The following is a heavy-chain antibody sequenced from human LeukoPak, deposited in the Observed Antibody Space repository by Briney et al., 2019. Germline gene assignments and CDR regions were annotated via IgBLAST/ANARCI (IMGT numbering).Heavy chain of an antibody. CDR1: GGSISTYY. V-gene: IGHV4-59*01. D-gene: IGHD5-12*01. J-gene: IGHJ4*02. CDR2: IYHSGST. Sequence: SETLSLTCTLSGGSISTYYWSWIRQPPGKGLEWIGYIYHSGSTNYNPSLKSRVTISVDTSKNQFSLKLSSVTAADTAVYHCARGGGYASPIGYWGQGALVTVSS. CDR3: ARGGGYASPIGY.